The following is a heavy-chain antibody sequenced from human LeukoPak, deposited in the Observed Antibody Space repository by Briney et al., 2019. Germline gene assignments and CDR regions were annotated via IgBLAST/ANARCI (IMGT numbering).Heavy chain of an antibody. J-gene: IGHJ4*02. Sequence: GGSLRLSCAASGFTFSSYWMSWVRQAPGKGLEWVASIKQDGSEKYYVDSVKGRFTISRDNAKNSLYLQMNSLRAEDTAVYYCARVLGNMYYDILTGYRNPTTNFDYWGQGTLVTVSS. V-gene: IGHV3-7*01. D-gene: IGHD3-9*01. CDR2: IKQDGSEK. CDR1: GFTFSSYW. CDR3: ARVLGNMYYDILTGYRNPTTNFDY.